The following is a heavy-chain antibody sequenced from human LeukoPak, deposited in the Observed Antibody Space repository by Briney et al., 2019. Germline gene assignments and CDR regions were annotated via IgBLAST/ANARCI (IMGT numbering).Heavy chain of an antibody. D-gene: IGHD3-3*01. CDR3: ARAYDFWSAYYFDY. J-gene: IGHJ4*02. Sequence: PGGSLRLSCAASGFTVSSNYMSWVRQAPGKGLEWVSVIYSGDSTYYADSVKGRFTISRDNSKNTLYLQMNSLRAEDTAVYHCARAYDFWSAYYFDYWGQGTLVTVSS. CDR2: IYSGDST. CDR1: GFTVSSNY. V-gene: IGHV3-53*01.